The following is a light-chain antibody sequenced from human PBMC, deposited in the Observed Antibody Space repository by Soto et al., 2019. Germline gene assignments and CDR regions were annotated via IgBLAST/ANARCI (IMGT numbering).Light chain of an antibody. CDR1: SSDVGDYNY. J-gene: IGLJ1*01. CDR2: EVT. Sequence: QSVLTQPASVSGSPGQSITVSCTGTSSDVGDYNYVSWHQQHPGKAPKLLLYEVTNRPSGISNRFSGSKSGNTASLTISGLQAGDEADYYCSSYTSSSTPYVIGPGTKVTVL. V-gene: IGLV2-14*01. CDR3: SSYTSSSTPYV.